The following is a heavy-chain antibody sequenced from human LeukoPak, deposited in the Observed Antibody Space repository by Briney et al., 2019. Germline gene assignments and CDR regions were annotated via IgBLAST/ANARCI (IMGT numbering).Heavy chain of an antibody. J-gene: IGHJ4*02. CDR2: INPSGGST. CDR3: AREGEIGYDLSDY. V-gene: IGHV1-46*01. CDR1: GYTFTSYY. Sequence: ASVKVSCKASGYTFTSYYMHWVRQAPGQGLEWMGIINPSGGSTSYAQKFQGRVTVTRDTSTSTVYMELSSLRSEDTAMYYCAREGEIGYDLSDYWGQGTLVTVSS. D-gene: IGHD5-12*01.